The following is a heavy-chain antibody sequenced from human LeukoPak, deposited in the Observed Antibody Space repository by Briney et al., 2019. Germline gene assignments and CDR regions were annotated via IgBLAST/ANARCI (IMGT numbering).Heavy chain of an antibody. CDR1: GGTFSSYA. J-gene: IGHJ4*02. CDR2: IIPIFGTA. V-gene: IGHV1-69*13. D-gene: IGHD3-16*02. CDR3: ARGIHLGELSLRY. Sequence: SVKVSCKASGGTFSSYAISWVRQAPGQGLEWMGGIIPIFGTANYAQKFQGRVTITADESTSTAYMELSSLRSEDTAVCYCARGIHLGELSLRYWGQGTLVTVSS.